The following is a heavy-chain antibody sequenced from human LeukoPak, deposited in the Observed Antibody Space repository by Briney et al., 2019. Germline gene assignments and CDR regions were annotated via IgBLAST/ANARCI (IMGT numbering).Heavy chain of an antibody. Sequence: PGGSLRLSCAASGFTVSSNYMSWVRQAPGKGLEWVSVIYSGGSTYYADSVKGRFTISRDNSKNTLYLQMNSLRAEDTAVYYCARDSVAAAVDAFDIWGQGTMVTVSS. CDR2: IYSGGST. V-gene: IGHV3-53*01. CDR3: ARDSVAAAVDAFDI. D-gene: IGHD6-13*01. CDR1: GFTVSSNY. J-gene: IGHJ3*02.